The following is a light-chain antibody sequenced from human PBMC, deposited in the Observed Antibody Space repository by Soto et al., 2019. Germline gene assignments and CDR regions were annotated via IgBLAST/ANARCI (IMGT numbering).Light chain of an antibody. Sequence: DIQMTQSPSSLSASVGDRVSITCRASQSISSYLSWYQQRPGKAPNLLIYGASTLQGGVPSRFSGSGSGTDFTPTISSLQPEDFATYYCQQSYNIVWTFGQGTKVDIK. CDR1: QSISSY. V-gene: IGKV1-39*01. CDR3: QQSYNIVWT. CDR2: GAS. J-gene: IGKJ1*01.